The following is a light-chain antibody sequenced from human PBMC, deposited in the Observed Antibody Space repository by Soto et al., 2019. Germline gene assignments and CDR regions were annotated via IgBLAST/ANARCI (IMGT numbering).Light chain of an antibody. CDR2: GAS. CDR3: QQYGSSPPLT. J-gene: IGKJ5*01. CDR1: HSVSSSY. V-gene: IGKV3-20*01. Sequence: EIVLTQSPGTLSLSPGERATLSCRASHSVSSSYLAWYPQKPGQAPRLLIYGASSRATGIPDRFSGSGSGTDFTLTISRLEPEDFAVYYCQQYGSSPPLTFGQGTRLDIK.